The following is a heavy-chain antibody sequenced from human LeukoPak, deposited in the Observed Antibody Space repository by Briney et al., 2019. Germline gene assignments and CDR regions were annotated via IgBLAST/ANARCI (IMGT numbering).Heavy chain of an antibody. CDR3: ARGPRRAYSSSSGVDY. D-gene: IGHD6-6*01. CDR2: INHSGST. V-gene: IGHV4-34*01. Sequence: SETLSLTCAVYGGSFSGYYRSWIRQPPGKGLEWIGEINHSGSTNYNPSLKSRVTISVDTSKNQFSLKLSSVTAADTAVYYCARGPRRAYSSSSGVDYWGQGTLVTVSS. J-gene: IGHJ4*02. CDR1: GGSFSGYY.